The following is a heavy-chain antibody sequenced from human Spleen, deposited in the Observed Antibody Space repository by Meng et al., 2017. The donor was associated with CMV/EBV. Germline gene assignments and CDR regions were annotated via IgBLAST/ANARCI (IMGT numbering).Heavy chain of an antibody. CDR2: ISWNSYSI. V-gene: IGHV3-9*01. CDR1: GFPFDDYA. Sequence: SLKISCAASGFPFDDYAMHWVRQAPGKGLEWVSGISWNSYSIRYADSVKGRFTISRDNAKNFLYLQMSSLRPEDTALYYCVRGWALSYWGQGTLVTVSS. J-gene: IGHJ4*02. CDR3: VRGWALSY. D-gene: IGHD1-26*01.